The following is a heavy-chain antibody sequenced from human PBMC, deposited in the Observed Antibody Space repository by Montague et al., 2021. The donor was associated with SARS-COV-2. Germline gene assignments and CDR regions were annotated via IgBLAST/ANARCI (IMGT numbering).Heavy chain of an antibody. D-gene: IGHD2-2*01. CDR2: IHYSGSN. CDR1: GGSIGSYY. J-gene: IGHJ4*02. V-gene: IGHV4-59*01. Sequence: SETLSLTCTVSGGSIGSYYWSWLRQPPGKGLEWIGHIHYSGSNTYNPSLTSRVTISIDTPKNQFSLKLSSVTAADTAVYYCARRLDPSGPYFFPYWGQVTLSMAAATAKYELELRSVTAAAAAVYDCARSIDHSGTYYLAYWGQGTLVTVSS. CDR3: ARRLDPSGPYFFPYWGQVTLSMAAATAKYELELRSVTAAAAAVYDCARSIDHSGTYYLAY.